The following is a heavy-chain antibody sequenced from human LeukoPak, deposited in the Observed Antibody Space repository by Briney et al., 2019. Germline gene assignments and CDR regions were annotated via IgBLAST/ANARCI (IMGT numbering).Heavy chain of an antibody. D-gene: IGHD1-1*01. CDR2: IYYTGSS. V-gene: IGHV4-59*01. CDR1: SASMSTYY. Sequence: PSETLSLTCTVSSASMSTYYWSWIRQSPGRGLEWIGCIYYTGSSIYNPSLKSRVTISVDTSKNQFSLKLSSVTAADTAVYYCARARTGPYYYYYMDVWGKGTTVTVSS. J-gene: IGHJ6*03. CDR3: ARARTGPYYYYYMDV.